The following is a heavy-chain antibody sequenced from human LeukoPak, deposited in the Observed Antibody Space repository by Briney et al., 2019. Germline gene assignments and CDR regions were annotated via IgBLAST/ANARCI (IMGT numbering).Heavy chain of an antibody. CDR3: ASSYDSSGYYSFDY. CDR2: INPNSGGT. D-gene: IGHD3-22*01. J-gene: IGHJ4*02. V-gene: IGHV1-2*04. CDR1: GYTFTGYY. Sequence: ASVKVSCKASGYTFTGYYMHWVRQAPGQGLEWIGWINPNSGGTNYAQKFQGWVTMTRDTSISTAYMELSRLRSDDTAVYYCASSYDSSGYYSFDYWGQGTLVTVSS.